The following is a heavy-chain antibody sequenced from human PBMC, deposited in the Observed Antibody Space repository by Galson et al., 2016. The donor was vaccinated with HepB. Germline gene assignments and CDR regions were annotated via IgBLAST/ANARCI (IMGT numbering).Heavy chain of an antibody. D-gene: IGHD6-13*01. CDR1: GFTFSSYW. J-gene: IGHJ5*02. CDR2: IRHDSSEK. Sequence: SLRLSCAASGFTFSSYWMSWVRQAPGRGLEWVANIRHDSSEKYYVDSVKGRFTISRDNAKNSLFLQMSSLRAEDTAVYYCARSRLAAAFDPWGQGTLVTVSS. V-gene: IGHV3-7*03. CDR3: ARSRLAAAFDP.